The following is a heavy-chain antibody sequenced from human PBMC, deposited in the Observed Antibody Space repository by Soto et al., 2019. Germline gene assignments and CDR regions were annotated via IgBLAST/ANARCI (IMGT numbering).Heavy chain of an antibody. CDR2: IIRDGSST. J-gene: IGHJ6*02. CDR3: VRGGSGIYGMDI. CDR1: GFTFSSYW. Sequence: EVQLVESGGGLVQPGGSLRLSCAASGFTFSSYWMHWVRQAPGKGLVWISRIIRDGSSTNYADSVKGRFTISRDNGKNTLYLEISSLRAEDTAVYFCVRGGSGIYGMDIWGQGTTVTVSS. D-gene: IGHD6-13*01. V-gene: IGHV3-74*01.